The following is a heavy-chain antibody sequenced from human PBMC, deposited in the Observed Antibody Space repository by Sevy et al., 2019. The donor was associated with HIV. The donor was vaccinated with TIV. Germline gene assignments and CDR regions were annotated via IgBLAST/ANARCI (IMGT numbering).Heavy chain of an antibody. CDR1: GGSISSGNYY. CDR2: ISYTENT. V-gene: IGHV4-30-4*01. J-gene: IGHJ5*02. CDR3: ARYATEYTSSSVWFDP. D-gene: IGHD6-6*01. Sequence: SETLSLTCTVSGGSISSGNYYWHWIRQPPGKGLEWIGYISYTENTYYNPSLKSPVTISVDTSNNQFSLRLTSVTAADTAVYYCARYATEYTSSSVWFDPWGQGTLVTVSS.